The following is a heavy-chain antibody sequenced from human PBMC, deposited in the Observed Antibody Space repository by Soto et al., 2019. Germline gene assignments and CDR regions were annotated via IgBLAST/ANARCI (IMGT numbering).Heavy chain of an antibody. CDR2: VYYSGNT. D-gene: IGHD5-18*01. Sequence: SETLSLTCTISGGSISNYSWTWIRQTPGEGLEWIGYVYYSGNTNYNPSLKSRVSISVDMSKTQFSLELSSVTAADTAMYYCAREVDTEVGGLGRYDAFDIWGPGTKVTVSS. J-gene: IGHJ3*02. V-gene: IGHV4-59*01. CDR1: GGSISNYS. CDR3: AREVDTEVGGLGRYDAFDI.